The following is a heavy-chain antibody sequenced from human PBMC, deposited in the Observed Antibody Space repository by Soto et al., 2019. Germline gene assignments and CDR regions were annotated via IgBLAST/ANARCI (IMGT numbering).Heavy chain of an antibody. CDR3: AKDDGLWYLDY. D-gene: IGHD5-18*01. CDR1: GFTFSSYG. V-gene: IGHV3-30*18. Sequence: QVHVVESGGGVVLPGRSLRLSCATSGFTFSSYGMHWVRQAPGKGLEWVAVMSYDGSNTYYGESVKGRFTISRDNSKNTLYLPMNRLRAEDPAVYYCAKDDGLWYLDYWGQGILVTVSS. CDR2: MSYDGSNT. J-gene: IGHJ4*02.